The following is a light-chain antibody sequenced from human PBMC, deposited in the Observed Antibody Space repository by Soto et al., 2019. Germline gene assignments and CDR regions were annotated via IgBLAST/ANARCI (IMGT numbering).Light chain of an antibody. CDR1: SSDVGGYNY. J-gene: IGLJ1*01. CDR2: DVS. V-gene: IGLV2-14*03. Sequence: HSALTQPASVSGSPGQSITISCTGTSSDVGGYNYVSWYHHHPGKAPKLMIYDVSVRPSGVSNRFSGSKSGNTASLTISGLQAEDEAAYYCSSYSSGSTLYVFGTGTKLTVL. CDR3: SSYSSGSTLYV.